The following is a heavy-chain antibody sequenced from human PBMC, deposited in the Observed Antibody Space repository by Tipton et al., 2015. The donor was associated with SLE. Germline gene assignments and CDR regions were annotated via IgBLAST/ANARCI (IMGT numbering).Heavy chain of an antibody. D-gene: IGHD6-6*01. V-gene: IGHV4-34*01. Sequence: TLSLTCAVSRGSFTDYYWSWIRQPPGKGPEWIGEISHRGITNYNPSLKSRVTISVDTSKKQFSLKLSSVTAADTAVYYCARNLRQLVPNSQNYWGQGTLVTVSS. CDR3: ARNLRQLVPNSQNY. CDR1: RGSFTDYY. CDR2: ISHRGIT. J-gene: IGHJ4*02.